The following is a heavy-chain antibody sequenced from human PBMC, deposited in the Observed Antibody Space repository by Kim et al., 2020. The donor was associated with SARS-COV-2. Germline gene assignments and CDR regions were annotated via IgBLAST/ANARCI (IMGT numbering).Heavy chain of an antibody. J-gene: IGHJ4*02. V-gene: IGHV3-64*01. Sequence: GGSLRLSCAASGFTFSSYAMHWVRQAPGKGLEYVSAISSNGGSTYYANSVKGRFTISRDNSKNTLYLQMGSLRAEDMAVYYCASAITQRYYFDYWGQGTLVTVSS. CDR3: ASAITQRYYFDY. D-gene: IGHD1-20*01. CDR2: ISSNGGST. CDR1: GFTFSSYA.